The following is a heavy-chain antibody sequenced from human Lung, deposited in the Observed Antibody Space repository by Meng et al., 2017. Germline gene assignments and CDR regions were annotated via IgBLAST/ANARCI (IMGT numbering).Heavy chain of an antibody. CDR3: ARDENISAAGKLFGDY. D-gene: IGHD6-13*01. CDR1: GDIFTANY. J-gene: IGHJ4*02. Sequence: LQLVQSGDDVNKRWAAGRISTNLPGDIFTANYMHWVRQAPGKGLEWMGRIDPNSSVTEYAHKFHGRVTMTGDTSISTAYMELRRLTSDDTAVYYCARDENISAAGKLFGDYWGQGTLVTVSS. CDR2: IDPNSSVT. V-gene: IGHV1-2*06.